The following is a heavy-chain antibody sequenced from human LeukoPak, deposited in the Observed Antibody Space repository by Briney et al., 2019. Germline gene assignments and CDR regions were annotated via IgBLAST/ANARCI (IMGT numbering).Heavy chain of an antibody. CDR3: ARGSNYDY. Sequence: GASVKVSRKASGYTFTGYYMHWVRQAPGQGLEWMGWMNPNSGNTGYAQKFQGRVTMTRNTSISTAYMELSSLRSEDTAVYYCARGSNYDYWGQGTLVTVSS. J-gene: IGHJ4*02. CDR2: MNPNSGNT. V-gene: IGHV1-8*02. CDR1: GYTFTGYY. D-gene: IGHD4-11*01.